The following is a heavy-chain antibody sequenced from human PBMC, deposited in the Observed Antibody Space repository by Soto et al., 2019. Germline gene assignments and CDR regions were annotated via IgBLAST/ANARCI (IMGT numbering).Heavy chain of an antibody. V-gene: IGHV4-61*01. CDR1: GDSVTSSRFY. Sequence: SETLSLTCTVSGDSVTSSRFYWSWIRQPPGKGLEWIGFIYYDGSTNYSPSLRSRVSISVGTSKNQFSLKMTSVTAADTAMYYCTRSETTEVKYWGQGTLVTVSS. CDR2: IYYDGST. D-gene: IGHD4-17*01. J-gene: IGHJ4*02. CDR3: TRSETTEVKY.